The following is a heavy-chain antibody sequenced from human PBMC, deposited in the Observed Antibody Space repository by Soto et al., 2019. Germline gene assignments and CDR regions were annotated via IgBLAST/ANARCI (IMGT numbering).Heavy chain of an antibody. Sequence: VGSLRLSCAPSVFTFSSYAMSCVRHSQGKWLEWVSGISGSGVTTYYADSVKGRFTISRDSSKNTLYLQMHSLRAEDTAIYYCAKYPEYSVYDGSYFECWGQGSLVSVSS. CDR2: ISGSGVTT. CDR3: AKYPEYSVYDGSYFEC. CDR1: VFTFSSYA. V-gene: IGHV3-23*01. J-gene: IGHJ4*02. D-gene: IGHD5-12*01.